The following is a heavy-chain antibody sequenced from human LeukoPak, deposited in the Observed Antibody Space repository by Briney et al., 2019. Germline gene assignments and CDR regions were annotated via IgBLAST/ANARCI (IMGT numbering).Heavy chain of an antibody. J-gene: IGHJ3*02. CDR1: GFTFSSYG. D-gene: IGHD3-10*01. V-gene: IGHV3-30*18. CDR3: ANVLSRGVIRGAFDI. CDR2: ISYDGSNK. Sequence: SGGSLRLSCAASGFTFSSYGMHWVRQARGKGLEWVAVISYDGSNKYYADSVKGRFTISRDNSKNTLYLQMNSLRAEDTAVYYCANVLSRGVIRGAFDIWGQGTMVTVSS.